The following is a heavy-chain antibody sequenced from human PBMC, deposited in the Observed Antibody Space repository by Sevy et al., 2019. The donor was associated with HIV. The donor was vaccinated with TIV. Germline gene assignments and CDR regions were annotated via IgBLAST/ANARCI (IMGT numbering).Heavy chain of an antibody. CDR2: IYGSGGAT. CDR3: AGGRYDSSGSFDAFDI. V-gene: IGHV3-23*01. CDR1: GFTFITYA. Sequence: GGSLRLSCKPSGFTFITYAMNWVRQAPGKGLEWVSTIYGSGGATYYADSVKGRFTISRDNSKNTLCLQMTSLRTEDSAVYYCAGGRYDSSGSFDAFDIWGQGTMVTVSS. J-gene: IGHJ3*02. D-gene: IGHD3-22*01.